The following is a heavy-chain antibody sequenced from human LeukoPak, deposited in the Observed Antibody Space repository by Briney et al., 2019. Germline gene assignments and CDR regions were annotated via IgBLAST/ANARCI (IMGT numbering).Heavy chain of an antibody. Sequence: GXGLEGFSAISGSAGSPYYADSVKGRFTISRDNSKNTLYLQMNSLRAEDTAVYYCAKNAGIGYYFDYWGQGTLVTVSS. CDR2: ISGSAGSP. V-gene: IGHV3-23*01. D-gene: IGHD2-21*01. J-gene: IGHJ4*02. CDR3: AKNAGIGYYFDY.